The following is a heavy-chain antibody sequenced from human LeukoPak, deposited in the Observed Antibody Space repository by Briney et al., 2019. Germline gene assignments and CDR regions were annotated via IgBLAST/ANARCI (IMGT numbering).Heavy chain of an antibody. J-gene: IGHJ5*02. D-gene: IGHD6-19*01. CDR3: ARLRGATVAHNWFDP. Sequence: SETLSLTCTVSGGSISTSNYYWGWIRQPPGKGLEWIGNIFYSGSTYYGPSLKSRLTISLDTSRNQFSLKLNSVTAADTAVYYCARLRGATVAHNWFDPWGQGTLVTVSS. V-gene: IGHV4-39*07. CDR2: IFYSGST. CDR1: GGSISTSNYY.